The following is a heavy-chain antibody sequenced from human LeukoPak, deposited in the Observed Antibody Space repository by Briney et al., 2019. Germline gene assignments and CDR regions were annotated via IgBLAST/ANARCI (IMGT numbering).Heavy chain of an antibody. CDR2: ISVGGGTT. D-gene: IGHD3-3*01. Sequence: GGSLRLSCAASGFTFSSYAMNWVRQAPGKGLAWVSAISVGGGTTNYADSVKGRFTMSRDNSKNTLYLQMQCLRAEDAAVYYCAKDDFWSGPDLLYLDYWGQGTLVTVSS. J-gene: IGHJ4*02. CDR1: GFTFSSYA. V-gene: IGHV3-23*01. CDR3: AKDDFWSGPDLLYLDY.